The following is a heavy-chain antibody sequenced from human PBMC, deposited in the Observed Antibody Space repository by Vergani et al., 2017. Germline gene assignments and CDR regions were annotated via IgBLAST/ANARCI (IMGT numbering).Heavy chain of an antibody. CDR3: ASPFRSSGSNY. CDR1: GFTLSNYD. D-gene: IGHD3-10*01. CDR2: IHIDGSNQ. J-gene: IGHJ4*02. V-gene: IGHV3-30*02. Sequence: QVQLVESGGGVVQRGGSLRLSCATSGFTLSNYDMQWIRQGPGKGLEFVAFIHIDGSNQYYADSVKGRFTLSRDYSKNTLYLQMNSLRTEDTATYYCASPFRSSGSNYVGQGTQVIGSS.